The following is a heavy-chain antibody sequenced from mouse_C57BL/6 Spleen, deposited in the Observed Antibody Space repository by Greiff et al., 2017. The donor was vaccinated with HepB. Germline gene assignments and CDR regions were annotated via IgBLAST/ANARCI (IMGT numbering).Heavy chain of an antibody. D-gene: IGHD1-1*01. CDR2: IWSGGST. CDR1: GFSLTSYG. J-gene: IGHJ4*01. Sequence: QVQLQQSGPGLVQPSQSLSITCTVSGFSLTSYGVHWVRQSPGKGLEWLGVIWSGGSTDYNAAFISRLSISKDNSKSQVFFKMNSLQADDTAIYYCARKGLLHYYGSSYDAMDYWGQGTSVTVSS. CDR3: ARKGLLHYYGSSYDAMDY. V-gene: IGHV2-2*01.